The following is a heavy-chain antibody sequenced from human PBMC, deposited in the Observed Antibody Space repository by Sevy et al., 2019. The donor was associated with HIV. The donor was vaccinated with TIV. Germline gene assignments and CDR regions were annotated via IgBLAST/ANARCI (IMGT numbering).Heavy chain of an antibody. CDR2: INTSGST. V-gene: IGHV4-4*07. CDR3: ARSNWVTATNGFSKSYYFDY. J-gene: IGHJ4*02. CDR1: GDSFSSYF. Sequence: SETVSLTCTVSGDSFSSYFWAWIRQPAGKGLEWIGRINTSGSTNYNPSLKSRVTMSVDTSKSHFSLKVTSLTAADTAIYFCARSNWVTATNGFSKSYYFDYWGQGSLVTVSS. D-gene: IGHD7-27*01.